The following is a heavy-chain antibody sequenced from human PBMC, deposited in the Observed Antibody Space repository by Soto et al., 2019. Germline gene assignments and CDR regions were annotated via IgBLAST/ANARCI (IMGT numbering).Heavy chain of an antibody. D-gene: IGHD3-3*02. CDR2: ISWNSGSI. V-gene: IGHV3-9*01. CDR3: AKDGYIFGRGFDY. J-gene: IGHJ4*02. CDR1: GFTFDDYA. Sequence: DVQLVESGGGLVQPGRSLRLSCAASGFTFDDYAMHWVRQAPGKGLEWVSGISWNSGSIGYADSVKGRFTISRDNAKNSLYLQMNSLRAEDTALYYCAKDGYIFGRGFDYWGQGTLVTVSS.